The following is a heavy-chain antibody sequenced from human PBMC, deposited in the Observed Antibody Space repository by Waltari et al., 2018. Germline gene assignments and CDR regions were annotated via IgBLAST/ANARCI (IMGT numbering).Heavy chain of an antibody. J-gene: IGHJ1*01. CDR2: NNTDGRTT. Sequence: EVQLVESGGGLVQPGGSLRLSCAASGFTFSSYWMHWVRQAPGKGLVWVSDNNTDGRTTNYAESVKGRFTISRDNAKNTLYLQMDSLRAEETAVYYCVIGAQHVSNWYASEYFQHWGQGTLVTVSS. D-gene: IGHD6-13*01. CDR3: VIGAQHVSNWYASEYFQH. V-gene: IGHV3-74*01. CDR1: GFTFSSYW.